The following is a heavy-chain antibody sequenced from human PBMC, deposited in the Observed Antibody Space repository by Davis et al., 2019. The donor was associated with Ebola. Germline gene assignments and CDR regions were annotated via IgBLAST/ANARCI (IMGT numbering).Heavy chain of an antibody. CDR1: GYTFTSYG. CDR2: ISAYNGNP. Sequence: ASVKVSCKASGYTFTSYGISWVRQAPGQGLEWMGWISAYNGNPNYAQKLQGRVTMTTDTSTSTAYMELRSLRSDDTAVYYCARARSITMIVVVTNDAFDIWGQGTMVTVSS. D-gene: IGHD3-22*01. V-gene: IGHV1-18*01. J-gene: IGHJ3*02. CDR3: ARARSITMIVVVTNDAFDI.